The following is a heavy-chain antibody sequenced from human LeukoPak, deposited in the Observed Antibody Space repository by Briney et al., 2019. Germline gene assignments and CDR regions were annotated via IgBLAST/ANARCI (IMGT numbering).Heavy chain of an antibody. Sequence: SETLSLTCTVSGASITTYYWSWIRQPPGKGLEWIGYIYYSGSTNYNPSLRSRLTISVDTSKNQFSLKLSSVTAADTAVYYCASWGYSSGWHDYWGQGTLVTVSS. D-gene: IGHD6-19*01. V-gene: IGHV4-59*01. CDR3: ASWGYSSGWHDY. CDR1: GASITTYY. J-gene: IGHJ4*02. CDR2: IYYSGST.